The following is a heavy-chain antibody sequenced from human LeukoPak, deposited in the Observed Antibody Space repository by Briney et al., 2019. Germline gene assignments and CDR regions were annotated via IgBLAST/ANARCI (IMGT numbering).Heavy chain of an antibody. CDR2: ISSSGGST. D-gene: IGHD2-2*01. CDR3: AKDPLGYCSSTSCSGMDV. CDR1: GFTFSNYA. J-gene: IGHJ6*02. Sequence: GGSLRLSCAASGFTFSNYAMSWVRQAPGKGLEWLSSISSSGGSTYYADSVKGRFTISRDNSKNTLYLQMNSLRAEDTAVYYCAKDPLGYCSSTSCSGMDVWGQGTTVTVSS. V-gene: IGHV3-23*01.